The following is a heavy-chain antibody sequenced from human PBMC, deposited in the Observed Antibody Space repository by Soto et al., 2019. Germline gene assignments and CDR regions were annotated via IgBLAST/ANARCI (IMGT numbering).Heavy chain of an antibody. Sequence: QINLKESGPTLVKHTQTLTLTCTLSGFSLSTSGVGVGWIRQPQEKALEGLALIYWDEDKRYTPSLKSTLTITEDTATNEVVLTMTNMVPVDTGTYYCEHNGGRGAGMVVWGQGATVTVSS. V-gene: IGHV2-5*02. D-gene: IGHD2-15*01. CDR2: IYWDEDK. CDR1: GFSLSTSGVG. CDR3: EHNGGRGAGMVV. J-gene: IGHJ6*02.